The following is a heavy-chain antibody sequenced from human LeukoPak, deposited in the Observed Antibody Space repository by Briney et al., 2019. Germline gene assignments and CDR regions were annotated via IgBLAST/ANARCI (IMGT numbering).Heavy chain of an antibody. CDR3: ARVGLGVGSGRKASGFDP. D-gene: IGHD3-10*01. Sequence: PGGSLRLSCAASGFTFSSYAMSWVRQAPGKGLEWVANIKEDGSEKYYVDSVKGRFTISRDNAKNSLYLQVNSLRAEDTAVYYCARVGLGVGSGRKASGFDPWGQGTLVTVSS. CDR2: IKEDGSEK. CDR1: GFTFSSYA. J-gene: IGHJ5*02. V-gene: IGHV3-7*01.